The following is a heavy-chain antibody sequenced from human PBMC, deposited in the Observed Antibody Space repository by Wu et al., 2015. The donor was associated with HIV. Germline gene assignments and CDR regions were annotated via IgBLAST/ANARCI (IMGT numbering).Heavy chain of an antibody. CDR3: ARENSGVGFDF. Sequence: QVQLQESGPGLVKPSETLSLTCTVSGGFISSHYWNWIRQSPGKGLEWIGFTYYSGYTNYNPSFKSRLTISVDSSKDQFSLQLSSVTAADTAVYYCARENSGVGFDFWGQGILVTVSS. D-gene: IGHD7-27*01. V-gene: IGHV4-59*11. J-gene: IGHJ4*02. CDR1: GGFISSHY. CDR2: TYYSGYT.